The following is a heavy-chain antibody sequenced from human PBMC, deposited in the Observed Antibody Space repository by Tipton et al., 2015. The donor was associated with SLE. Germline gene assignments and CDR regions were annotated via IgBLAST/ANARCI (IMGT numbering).Heavy chain of an antibody. CDR2: ITTGSSFL. V-gene: IGHV3-21*01. CDR3: ARATRGFAYSHYYIDV. J-gene: IGHJ6*03. CDR1: GFTFSSSS. Sequence: SLRLSCELSGFTFSSSSFNWVRQAPGKGMEWVSFITTGSSFLYYADSVKGRFTISRDNVKGSLFLQMNSLRGEDTAVYFCARATRGFAYSHYYIDVWGKGTTVTVSS. D-gene: IGHD2-21*01.